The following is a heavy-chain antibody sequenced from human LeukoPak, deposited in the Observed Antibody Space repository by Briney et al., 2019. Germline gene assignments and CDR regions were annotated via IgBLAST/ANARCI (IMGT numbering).Heavy chain of an antibody. CDR2: IYKSGST. D-gene: IGHD3-3*01. Sequence: SETLSLTCTVSGGSITSYYWSWIRQSPGKGLEWIGYIYKSGSTNYNPSLKSRVTISEDTSKNQFSLKLSSVTAADTAVYYCARDFWSGPGYYYYMDVWGKGTTVTVSS. CDR3: ARDFWSGPGYYYYMDV. CDR1: GGSITSYY. V-gene: IGHV4-59*01. J-gene: IGHJ6*03.